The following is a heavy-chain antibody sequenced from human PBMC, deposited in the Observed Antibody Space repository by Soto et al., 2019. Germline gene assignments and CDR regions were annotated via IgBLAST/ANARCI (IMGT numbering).Heavy chain of an antibody. J-gene: IGHJ4*02. V-gene: IGHV4-30-2*01. Sequence: QLQLQESGSGLVKPSQTLSLTCAVSGGSISSGGYSWNWIRQPPGKGLEWIGYIYHSGSTYYNPSLKRRLTIXVXRXXNQFSLKLSSVTAADTAVYYCASSHAGAHITAAVHWGQGTLVTVSS. CDR3: ASSHAGAHITAAVH. D-gene: IGHD6-13*01. CDR1: GGSISSGGYS. CDR2: IYHSGST.